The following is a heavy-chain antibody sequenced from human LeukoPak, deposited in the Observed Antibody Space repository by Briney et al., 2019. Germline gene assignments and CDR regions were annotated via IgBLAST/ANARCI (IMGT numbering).Heavy chain of an antibody. J-gene: IGHJ4*02. V-gene: IGHV4-59*08. CDR2: IYYSGST. D-gene: IGHD6-19*01. CDR3: ARTGYSSGWYFDY. CDR1: GGSISSYY. Sequence: SETLSLTCTVSGGSISSYYWSWIRQPPGKGLEWIGYIYYSGSTNYNPSLKSRVTISVDTSKNQFSLKLSSVTAADTAVYYCARTGYSSGWYFDYWGQGTLVTVSS.